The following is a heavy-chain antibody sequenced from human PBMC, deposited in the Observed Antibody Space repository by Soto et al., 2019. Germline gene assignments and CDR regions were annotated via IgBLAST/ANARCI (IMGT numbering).Heavy chain of an antibody. CDR3: ARDHYGPGWFDP. CDR2: ISRSRSYT. Sequence: QVQLVESGGGLVKPGGSLRLSCAASGFTFSDYYMSWIRQAPEKGLEWVSYISRSRSYTNYADSVKGRFTISRDNAKNSLYLQMNSLRAEDTAVYYCARDHYGPGWFDPWGQGTLVTVSS. J-gene: IGHJ5*02. V-gene: IGHV3-11*05. CDR1: GFTFSDYY. D-gene: IGHD3-10*01.